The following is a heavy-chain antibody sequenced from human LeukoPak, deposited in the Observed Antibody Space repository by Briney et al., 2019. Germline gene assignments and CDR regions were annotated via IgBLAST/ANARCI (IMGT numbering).Heavy chain of an antibody. J-gene: IGHJ4*02. D-gene: IGHD4-11*01. V-gene: IGHV4-38-2*02. CDR1: GYSISSGYY. CDR3: ARDFRSNSDY. CDR2: IYHSGST. Sequence: SETLSLTCTVSGYSISSGYYWAWIRQPPGKGLEWIGSIYHSGSTYYNPSLKSRVTISVDTSKNQFSLKLSSVTAADTAMYYCARDFRSNSDYWGQGTLVTVSS.